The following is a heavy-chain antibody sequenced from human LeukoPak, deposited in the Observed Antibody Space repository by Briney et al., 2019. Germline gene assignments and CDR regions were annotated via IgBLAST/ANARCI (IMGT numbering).Heavy chain of an antibody. CDR3: ARFRTWGDKAFDY. V-gene: IGHV3-33*01. J-gene: IGHJ4*02. CDR1: GFTFSSYG. CDR2: IWYDGSNK. D-gene: IGHD2-21*02. Sequence: GGSLRLSCAASGFTFSSYGMHWVRQAPGKGLEWVAVIWYDGSNKYYADSVKGRFTISRDNSKNSLYLQMSSLRAEDTAVYYCARFRTWGDKAFDYWGQGTLVTVSS.